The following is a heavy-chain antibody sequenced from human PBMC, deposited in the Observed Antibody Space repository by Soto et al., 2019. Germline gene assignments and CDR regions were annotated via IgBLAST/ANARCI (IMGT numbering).Heavy chain of an antibody. CDR1: GFTFSDHY. D-gene: IGHD1-26*01. Sequence: EVQLVESGGGLVQPGGSQRLYCAASGFTFSDHYMDWVRQAPGKGLGWVGRIRNKANSYTTDYAASVKGRFTISRDDSKDSLYLQMNSLKTEDTAIYYCARDSGKGAYFDYWGHGTLATVSS. J-gene: IGHJ4*01. V-gene: IGHV3-72*01. CDR2: IRNKANSYTT. CDR3: ARDSGKGAYFDY.